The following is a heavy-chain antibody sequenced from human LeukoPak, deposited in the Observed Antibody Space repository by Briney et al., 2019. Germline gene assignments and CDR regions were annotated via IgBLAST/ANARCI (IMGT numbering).Heavy chain of an antibody. CDR2: INHSGST. CDR1: GGSFSGYY. J-gene: IGHJ3*02. D-gene: IGHD3-9*01. Sequence: PSETLSLTCAVYGGSFSGYYWSWIRQPPGKGLEWIGEINHSGSTNYNPSLKSRVTISVDTSKNQFSLKLSSVTAADTAVYYCARDGSWAYYDILTGYYTDAFDIWGQGTMVTVSS. V-gene: IGHV4-34*01. CDR3: ARDGSWAYYDILTGYYTDAFDI.